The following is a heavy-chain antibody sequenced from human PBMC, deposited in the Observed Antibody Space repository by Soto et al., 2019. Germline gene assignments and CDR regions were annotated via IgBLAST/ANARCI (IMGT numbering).Heavy chain of an antibody. D-gene: IGHD3-16*01. V-gene: IGHV3-7*01. J-gene: IGHJ4*02. CDR3: ATDDGWGWLRFDY. Sequence: EVQLVEAGGGLVQPGGSLRLSCAASGFSFSSYWMSWVRQAPGKGLEWVANMNQDGSQKFYVDSVKGRFTISRDNAKTSVYLQMNSLRDEDTAVYYCATDDGWGWLRFDYGGRGTLVIVSS. CDR1: GFSFSSYW. CDR2: MNQDGSQK.